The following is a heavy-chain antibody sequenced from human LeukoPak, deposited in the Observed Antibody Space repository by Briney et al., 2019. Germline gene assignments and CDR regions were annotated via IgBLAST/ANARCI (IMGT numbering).Heavy chain of an antibody. CDR2: IYYSGST. Sequence: SETLSLTCTVSGGSISSYYWSWIRQPPGKGLEWIGYIYYSGSTNYNPSLKSRVTISVDTSKNQFSLKLSSVTAADTAVYYCARVITMVRRISDMDVWGQGTTVTVSS. V-gene: IGHV4-59*01. D-gene: IGHD3-10*01. J-gene: IGHJ6*02. CDR1: GGSISSYY. CDR3: ARVITMVRRISDMDV.